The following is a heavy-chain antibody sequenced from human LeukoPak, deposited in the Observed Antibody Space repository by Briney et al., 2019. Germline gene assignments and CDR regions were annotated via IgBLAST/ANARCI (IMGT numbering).Heavy chain of an antibody. CDR1: GGTFSSYA. CDR3: ARAGGCSSTSCYGLASNWFDP. Sequence: SVKVSCKASGGTFSSYAISWGRQAPGQGLEWMGRIIPILGIANYAQKFQGRVTITADKSTSTAYMELSSLRSEDTAVYYCARAGGCSSTSCYGLASNWFDPWGQGTLVTVS. CDR2: IIPILGIA. D-gene: IGHD2-2*01. V-gene: IGHV1-69*04. J-gene: IGHJ5*02.